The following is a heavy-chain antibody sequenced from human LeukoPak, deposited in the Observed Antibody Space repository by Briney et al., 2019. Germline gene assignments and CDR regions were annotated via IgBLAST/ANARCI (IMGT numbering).Heavy chain of an antibody. CDR1: GFTLSSYA. CDR3: AKSDSDYWYFDL. CDR2: ISYDGSNK. J-gene: IGHJ2*01. V-gene: IGHV3-30-3*01. D-gene: IGHD2-21*02. Sequence: GGSLRLSCAASGFTLSSYAMHWVRQAPGKGLEWVAVISYDGSNKYYADSVKGRFTISRDNSKNTLYLQMNSLRAEDTAVYYCAKSDSDYWYFDLWGRGTLVTVSS.